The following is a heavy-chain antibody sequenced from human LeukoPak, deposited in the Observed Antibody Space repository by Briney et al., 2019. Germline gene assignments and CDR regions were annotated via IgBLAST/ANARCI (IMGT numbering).Heavy chain of an antibody. CDR1: GGSISSYY. V-gene: IGHV4-59*08. J-gene: IGHJ3*02. CDR2: IYYSGST. D-gene: IGHD3-3*01. CDR3: AGTRRHTIFGVVTPWDAFDI. Sequence: SETLSLTCTVSGGSISSYYWSWIRQPPGKGLEWIGYIYYSGSTNYNPSLKSRVTISVDTSKNQFSLKLSSVTAADTAVYYCAGTRRHTIFGVVTPWDAFDIWGQGTMVTVSS.